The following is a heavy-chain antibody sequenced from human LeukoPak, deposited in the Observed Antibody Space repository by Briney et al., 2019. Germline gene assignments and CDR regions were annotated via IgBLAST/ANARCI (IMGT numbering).Heavy chain of an antibody. CDR3: ARGSVRGSNMRNYYYYMDV. D-gene: IGHD3-10*01. CDR1: GGSISSGSYY. J-gene: IGHJ6*03. CDR2: IYTSGST. V-gene: IGHV4-61*02. Sequence: SETLSLTCTVSGGSISSGSYYWSWIRQPAGKGLEWIGRIYTSGSTNYSPSLKSRVTISVDTSKNQFSLKLSSVTAADTAVYYCARGSVRGSNMRNYYYYMDVWGKGTTVTISS.